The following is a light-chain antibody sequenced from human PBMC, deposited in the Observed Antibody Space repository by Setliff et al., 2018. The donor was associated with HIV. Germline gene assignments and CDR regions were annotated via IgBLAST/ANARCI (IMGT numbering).Light chain of an antibody. CDR2: NND. J-gene: IGLJ2*01. V-gene: IGLV1-47*02. CDR3: ATSDDSLSAVV. Sequence: QSALTQPPSTSGTPGQKVTISCSGSVSNIGRNSVFWYQQLPGTAPKLLMYNNDQRPSGVPDRFSGSKSGTSASLAITDLRSGDEADYNCATSDDSLSAVVFGGGTKVTVL. CDR1: VSNIGRNS.